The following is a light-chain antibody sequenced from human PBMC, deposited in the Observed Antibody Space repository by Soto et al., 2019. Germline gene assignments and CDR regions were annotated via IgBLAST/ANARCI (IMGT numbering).Light chain of an antibody. V-gene: IGKV3-20*01. CDR3: QQYGSSPGT. Sequence: EIVLTQSPGTLSLSPGERATLSCRASQSVSSDYLAWFQQKPGQAPRLLIFGASNRDTGIPDRFSGSGSGTNFTLTNSRLEPEDFAMYYCQQYGSSPGTFGQGTKVEVK. CDR1: QSVSSDY. J-gene: IGKJ1*01. CDR2: GAS.